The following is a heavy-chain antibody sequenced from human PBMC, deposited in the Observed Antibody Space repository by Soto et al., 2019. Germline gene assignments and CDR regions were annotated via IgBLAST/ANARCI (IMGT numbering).Heavy chain of an antibody. CDR1: GFTFSSYS. CDR2: ISSSSSYI. CDR3: AREQTAMVSRFGYYYYYRDV. Sequence: EVQLVESGGGLVKPGGSLRLSCAASGFTFSSYSMNWVRQAPGKGLEWVSSISSSSSYIYYADSVKGRFTISRDNAKNSLYLQMNSLRAEDTAVYYCAREQTAMVSRFGYYYYYRDVWGKGTTVTVSS. D-gene: IGHD5-18*01. J-gene: IGHJ6*03. V-gene: IGHV3-21*01.